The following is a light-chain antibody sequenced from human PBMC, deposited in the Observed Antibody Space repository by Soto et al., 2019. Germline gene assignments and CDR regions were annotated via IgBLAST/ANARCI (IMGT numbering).Light chain of an antibody. J-gene: IGLJ3*02. CDR2: DNN. Sequence: QLVLTQPPSVSGTPGQRVTISCSGSTSRIGSNSVSWFQLVPGRAPKLLIYDNNRRPSGAPDRFSGSRSGTSASLAISDLQSEDEADFFCGAWHDSRQAWVFGGGTKLTVL. CDR3: GAWHDSRQAWV. V-gene: IGLV1-44*01. CDR1: TSRIGSNS.